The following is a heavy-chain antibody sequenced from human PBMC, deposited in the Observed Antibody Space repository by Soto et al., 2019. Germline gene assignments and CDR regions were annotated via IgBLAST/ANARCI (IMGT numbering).Heavy chain of an antibody. J-gene: IGHJ4*02. CDR2: IYSGGIT. CDR1: GFTVSSNY. CDR3: ARGTCSSTSCFFDY. D-gene: IGHD2-2*01. Sequence: EVQLVESGGGLVRPGGSLRLSCAASGFTVSSNYMSWVRQTPGKGLEWVSLIYSGGITYYADSVKGRFTISRDNSKNTLYLQMNGLRAEDTAVYYCARGTCSSTSCFFDYWGQGTLVTVSS. V-gene: IGHV3-66*01.